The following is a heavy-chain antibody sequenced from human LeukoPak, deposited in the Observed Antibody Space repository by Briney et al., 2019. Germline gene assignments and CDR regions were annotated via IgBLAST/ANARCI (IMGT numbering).Heavy chain of an antibody. CDR1: GFTFSSYA. V-gene: IGHV3-23*01. CDR3: ASRYCSSTSCEGHFQH. CDR2: ISGSGGST. Sequence: PGGSLRLSCAASGFTFSSYAMSWVRQAPGKGLEWVSAISGSGGSTYYADSVKGRFTISRDNSKNTLYLQMNSLRAEDTAVYYCASRYCSSTSCEGHFQHWGQGTLVTVSS. J-gene: IGHJ1*01. D-gene: IGHD2-2*01.